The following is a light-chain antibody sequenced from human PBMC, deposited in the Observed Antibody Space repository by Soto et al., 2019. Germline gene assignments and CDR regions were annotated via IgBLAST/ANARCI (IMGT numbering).Light chain of an antibody. V-gene: IGKV3-20*01. CDR1: QSVSSH. CDR3: QLYGSSRGA. CDR2: GAS. J-gene: IGKJ1*01. Sequence: EIRMTMSPDTLSVSTGERAPLSCRASQSVSSHLAWYQQKPGQAPRLLIYGASSRATGIPDRFSGSGSGTDFTLTISRLEPEDFAVYYCQLYGSSRGAFGQGAKVDIK.